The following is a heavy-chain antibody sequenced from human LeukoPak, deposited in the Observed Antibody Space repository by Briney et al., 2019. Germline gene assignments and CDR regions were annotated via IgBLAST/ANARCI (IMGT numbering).Heavy chain of an antibody. D-gene: IGHD3-10*01. J-gene: IGHJ4*02. Sequence: ASVKVSCKASGYTFTSYDINWVRQAPGQGLEWMGWMNPNSGNTGYAQKFQGRVTMTRNTSISTAYMELSSLRSEDTAVYYCARVLWFGELLDYWGQGTLVTVSS. CDR1: GYTFTSYD. V-gene: IGHV1-8*01. CDR2: MNPNSGNT. CDR3: ARVLWFGELLDY.